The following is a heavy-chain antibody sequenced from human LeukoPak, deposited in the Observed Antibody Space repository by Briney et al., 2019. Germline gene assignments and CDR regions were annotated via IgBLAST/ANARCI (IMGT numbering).Heavy chain of an antibody. CDR1: GYTFTGYY. CDR3: ARGTTTTVTTGIGY. Sequence: ASVKVSCKASGYTFTGYYMHWVRQAPGQGLEWMGRINPNSGGTNYAQKVQGRVTMTRDTSISTAYMELSRLRSDDTAVYYCARGTTTTVTTGIGYWGQGTLVTVSS. V-gene: IGHV1-2*06. D-gene: IGHD4-17*01. J-gene: IGHJ4*02. CDR2: INPNSGGT.